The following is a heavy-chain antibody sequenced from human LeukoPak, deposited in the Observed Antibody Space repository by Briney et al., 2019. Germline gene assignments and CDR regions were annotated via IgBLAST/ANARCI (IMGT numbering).Heavy chain of an antibody. CDR1: GFTFSNAW. J-gene: IGHJ4*02. CDR3: TTDRPSSHYYDSSGYYFDY. D-gene: IGHD3-22*01. Sequence: GGSLRLSCAASGFTFSNAWMSWVRQAPGKGLEWVGRIKSKTDGGTTDYAAPVKGRFTISRDDSKNTLYLQMNSLKTEDTAVYYCTTDRPSSHYYDSSGYYFDYRGQGTLVTVSS. V-gene: IGHV3-15*01. CDR2: IKSKTDGGTT.